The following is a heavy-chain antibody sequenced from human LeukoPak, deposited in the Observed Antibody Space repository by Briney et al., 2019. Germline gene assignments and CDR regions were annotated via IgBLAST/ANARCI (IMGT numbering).Heavy chain of an antibody. D-gene: IGHD1-26*01. CDR1: GFTFNTYW. V-gene: IGHV3-7*01. CDR3: ARDSEL. J-gene: IGHJ4*02. Sequence: GGSLRLSCAASGFTFNTYWMTWVRQAPGKGLEWVANINQDGSEKYYVDSVKGRFTISRDNAKNSLYLQMNSLRAEDTAVYYCARDSELRGQGTLVTVSS. CDR2: INQDGSEK.